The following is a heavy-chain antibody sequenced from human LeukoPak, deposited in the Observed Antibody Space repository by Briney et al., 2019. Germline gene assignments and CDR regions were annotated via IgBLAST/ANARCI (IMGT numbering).Heavy chain of an antibody. J-gene: IGHJ4*02. Sequence: GGSLRLSCAASGFTFSSYSMNWVRQAPGKGLEWVSSISSSSSYIYYADSVRGRFTISRDNSKNTLYLQMNSLRAEDTAVYYCAKHNIDYWGQGTLVTVSS. CDR1: GFTFSSYS. D-gene: IGHD1-1*01. V-gene: IGHV3-21*04. CDR3: AKHNIDY. CDR2: ISSSSSYI.